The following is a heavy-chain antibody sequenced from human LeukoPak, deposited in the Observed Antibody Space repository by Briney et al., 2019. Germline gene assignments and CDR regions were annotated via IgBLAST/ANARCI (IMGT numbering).Heavy chain of an antibody. Sequence: GASVKVSCKASGYTFTNYAMHWVRQAPGQRLEWMGWINAGHGNTKYSQEFQGRVTISRDTSASTVYMELSSLRSEDMAVYYCARVVRYSSGPLTDLLPYYFDSWGQGTLLTVSS. J-gene: IGHJ4*02. D-gene: IGHD6-19*01. V-gene: IGHV1-3*03. CDR2: INAGHGNT. CDR3: ARVVRYSSGPLTDLLPYYFDS. CDR1: GYTFTNYA.